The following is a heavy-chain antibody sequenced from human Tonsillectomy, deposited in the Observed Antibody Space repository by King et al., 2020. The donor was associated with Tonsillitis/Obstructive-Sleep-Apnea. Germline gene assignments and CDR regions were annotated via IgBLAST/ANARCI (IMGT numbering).Heavy chain of an antibody. CDR3: ARDSTSSYGDYTYYFYY. Sequence: QVQLVESGGGVVQPGRSLRLSCAASGFTFSSYTMHWVRQAPGKGLEWVAILSFDGNNKYYAESVKGRFTISRDNSKHTLYLQMNRLRAEDTAVYYCARDSTSSYGDYTYYFYYWGQGTLVTVSS. V-gene: IGHV3-30*04. CDR2: LSFDGNNK. J-gene: IGHJ4*02. D-gene: IGHD4-17*01. CDR1: GFTFSSYT.